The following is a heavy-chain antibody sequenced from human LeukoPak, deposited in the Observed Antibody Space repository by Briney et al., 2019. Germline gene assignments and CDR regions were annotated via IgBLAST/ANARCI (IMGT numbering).Heavy chain of an antibody. CDR1: GGSISSSSYY. D-gene: IGHD3-22*01. Sequence: SETLSLTCTVSGGSISSSSYYWGWIRQPPGKGLEWIGSIYYSGSTYYNPSLKSRVTISADTSKKQFSLKLSSVTAADTAVYYCARRGEGTSMSRFDYWGQGTLVTVSS. CDR3: ARRGEGTSMSRFDY. V-gene: IGHV4-39*01. J-gene: IGHJ4*02. CDR2: IYYSGST.